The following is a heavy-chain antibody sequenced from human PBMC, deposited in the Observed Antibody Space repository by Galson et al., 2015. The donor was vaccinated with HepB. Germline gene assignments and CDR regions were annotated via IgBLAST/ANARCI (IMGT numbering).Heavy chain of an antibody. J-gene: IGHJ4*02. CDR1: GFTVNIKY. CDR2: SYSGGNT. CDR3: VKRRLHSGYDK. V-gene: IGHV3-66*01. Sequence: SLRLSCAASGFTVNIKYMSWVRQAPGKGLEWVSVSYSGGNTYYADSVKGRFTVSRDNSKNILHLQMSSLRAEDTAVYYCVKRRLHSGYDKWGQGTLVTVSS. D-gene: IGHD5-12*01.